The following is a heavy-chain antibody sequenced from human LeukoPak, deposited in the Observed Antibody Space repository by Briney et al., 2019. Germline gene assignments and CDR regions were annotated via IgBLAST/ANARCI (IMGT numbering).Heavy chain of an antibody. CDR2: IRYDGSNK. D-gene: IGHD1-26*01. V-gene: IGHV3-30*02. CDR3: ARRSYSFDAFDI. CDR1: GFTFSSYG. J-gene: IGHJ3*02. Sequence: GGSLRLSCAASGFTFSSYGMHWVRQAPGKGLEWVAFIRYDGSNKYYADSVKGRFTISRDNAKNSLYLQMNSLRAEDTAAYYCARRSYSFDAFDIWGQGTMVTVSS.